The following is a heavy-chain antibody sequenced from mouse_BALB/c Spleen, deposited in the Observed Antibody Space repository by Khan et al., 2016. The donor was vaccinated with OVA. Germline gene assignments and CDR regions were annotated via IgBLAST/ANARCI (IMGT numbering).Heavy chain of an antibody. CDR2: ISYSGST. D-gene: IGHD1-1*01. V-gene: IGHV3-2*02. CDR1: GYSITSNYA. CDR3: ARQNYYGYALDY. J-gene: IGHJ4*01. Sequence: EVQLQESGPGLVKPSQSLSLTCTVTGYSITSNYAWSWIRQFPGNKLEWMGYISYSGSTNYNPSLKSRSSVTRDTSENQFFLQLNSVTTEDTATYYCARQNYYGYALDYWGQGTSGTVSS.